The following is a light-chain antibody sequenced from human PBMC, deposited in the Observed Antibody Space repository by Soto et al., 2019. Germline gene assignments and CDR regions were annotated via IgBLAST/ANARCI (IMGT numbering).Light chain of an antibody. J-gene: IGLJ3*02. V-gene: IGLV2-14*01. Sequence: QSALTQPASVSGSPGQSITISCTGTSSDVGGYDYVSWYQQHPGQAPKVMIYEVNNRPSGVSNRFSGSKSGNTASLTISGLQAEDEADYYCSSYTTSSTLVFGGGTK. CDR1: SSDVGGYDY. CDR2: EVN. CDR3: SSYTTSSTLV.